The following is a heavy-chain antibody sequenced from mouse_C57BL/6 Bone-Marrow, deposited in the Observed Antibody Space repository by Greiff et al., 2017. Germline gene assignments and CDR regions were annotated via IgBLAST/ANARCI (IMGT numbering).Heavy chain of an antibody. CDR1: GYTFTDYY. J-gene: IGHJ2*01. V-gene: IGHV1-26*01. D-gene: IGHD2-2*01. CDR2: INPNNGGT. Sequence: EVQLQQSGPELVKPGASVKISCKASGYTFTDYYMNWVKQSHGKSLEWIGGINPNNGGTSYNQKFKGKATLTVDKSSSTAYMELRSLTSEDSAVYYCARRGVYYGYDGGVFDYWGQGTTLTVSS. CDR3: ARRGVYYGYDGGVFDY.